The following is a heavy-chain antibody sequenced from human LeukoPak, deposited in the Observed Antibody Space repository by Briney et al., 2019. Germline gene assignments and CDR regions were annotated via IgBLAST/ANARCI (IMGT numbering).Heavy chain of an antibody. D-gene: IGHD3-22*01. CDR3: ARDAADYYDSSGYWAYYFDY. CDR1: GYTFTSYD. V-gene: IGHV1-2*02. Sequence: GASVKVSCKASGYTFTSYDINWLRQATGQGLEWMGWINPNSGGTNYAQKFQGRVTMTRDTSISTAYMELSRLRSDDTAVYYCARDAADYYDSSGYWAYYFDYWGQGTLVTVSS. J-gene: IGHJ4*02. CDR2: INPNSGGT.